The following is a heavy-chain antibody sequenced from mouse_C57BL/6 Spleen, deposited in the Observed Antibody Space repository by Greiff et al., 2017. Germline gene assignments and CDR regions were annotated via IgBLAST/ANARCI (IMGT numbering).Heavy chain of an antibody. CDR3: TRWGLDSSGPGRYFDY. D-gene: IGHD3-2*02. V-gene: IGHV1-15*01. CDR2: IDPETGGT. J-gene: IGHJ2*01. CDR1: GYTFTDYE. Sequence: QVQLKESGAELVRPGASVTLSCKASGYTFTDYEMHWVKQTPVHGLEWIGAIDPETGGTAYNQKFKGKAILTADKSSSTAYMELRSLTSEDSAVYYCTRWGLDSSGPGRYFDYWGQGTTLTVSS.